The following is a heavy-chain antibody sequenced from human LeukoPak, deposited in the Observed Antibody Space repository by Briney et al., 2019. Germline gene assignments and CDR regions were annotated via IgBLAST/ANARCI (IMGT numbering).Heavy chain of an antibody. CDR3: AREGFGELKLYYFDY. Sequence: ASVKVSCKASGYTFTSYDTNWVRQATGQGLEWMGWMNPNSGNAGYAQKFQGRVTMARNTSISTAYMELSSLRSEDTAVYYCAREGFGELKLYYFDYWGQGTLVTVSS. CDR2: MNPNSGNA. V-gene: IGHV1-8*01. CDR1: GYTFTSYD. J-gene: IGHJ4*02. D-gene: IGHD3-10*01.